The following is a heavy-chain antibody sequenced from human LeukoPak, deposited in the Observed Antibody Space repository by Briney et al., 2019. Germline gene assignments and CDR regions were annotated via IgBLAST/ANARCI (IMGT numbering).Heavy chain of an antibody. D-gene: IGHD3-3*01. CDR1: GYTFTSYD. CDR2: MNPNSGNT. Sequence: ASVTVSCKASGYTFTSYDINWVRQATGQGLEWIGWMNPNSGNTGYAQKFQGRVTMTRNTSISTAYMELSSLRSEDTAVYYCAREEIGLRFLEWLLPNWFDPWGQGTLVTVSS. CDR3: AREEIGLRFLEWLLPNWFDP. V-gene: IGHV1-8*01. J-gene: IGHJ5*02.